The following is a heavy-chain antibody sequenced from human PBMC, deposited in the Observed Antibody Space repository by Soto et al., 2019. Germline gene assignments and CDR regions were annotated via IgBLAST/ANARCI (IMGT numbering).Heavy chain of an antibody. D-gene: IGHD1-26*01. CDR3: AREEGALDY. V-gene: IGHV1-46*01. CDR1: GYTFTKYF. CDR2: INPGDDST. Sequence: ASVKVSCKACGYTFTKYFIHWVRQAPGEGLEWMGIINPGDDSTTYAQKFQGRVTVTKDTPTSTVYMELSSLRSDDTAMYYCAREEGALDYWGQGTLVTVSS. J-gene: IGHJ4*02.